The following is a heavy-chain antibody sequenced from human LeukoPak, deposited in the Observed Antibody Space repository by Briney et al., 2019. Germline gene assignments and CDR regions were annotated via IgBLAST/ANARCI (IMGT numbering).Heavy chain of an antibody. Sequence: GGSLRLSCAASSFTFSSYAMHWVRQAPGKGLEWVAVISYDGSDKFYADSVKGRFTISRDNSKNTLYLQMNSLRAEDTAVYYCTRDGSVRPYYYGMDVWGQGTTVTVSS. D-gene: IGHD4-11*01. V-gene: IGHV3-30*14. CDR1: SFTFSSYA. CDR2: ISYDGSDK. J-gene: IGHJ6*02. CDR3: TRDGSVRPYYYGMDV.